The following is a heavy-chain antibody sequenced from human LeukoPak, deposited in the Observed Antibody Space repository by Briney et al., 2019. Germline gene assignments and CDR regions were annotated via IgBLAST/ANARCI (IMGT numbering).Heavy chain of an antibody. CDR1: GYTFTGYH. Sequence: AAVKVSCKASGYTFTGYHMHWVRQAPGQGLEWMGWINPNSGGTNYAQKFQGWVTMTRDTSISTAYMELSRLRSDDTAVYYCARALDYGSGSPNWFDPWGQGTLVTVSS. J-gene: IGHJ5*02. D-gene: IGHD3-10*01. CDR2: INPNSGGT. CDR3: ARALDYGSGSPNWFDP. V-gene: IGHV1-2*04.